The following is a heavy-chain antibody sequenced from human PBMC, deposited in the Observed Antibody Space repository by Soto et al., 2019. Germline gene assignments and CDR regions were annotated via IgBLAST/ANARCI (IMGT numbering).Heavy chain of an antibody. J-gene: IGHJ3*02. V-gene: IGHV1-2*04. CDR3: ARDLEPGYSSSWYGDAFDI. CDR2: INPNSGGT. D-gene: IGHD6-13*01. CDR1: GYTFTSYA. Sequence: ASVKVSCKASGYTFTSYAMNWVRQAPGQGLEWMGWINPNSGGTNYAQKFQGWVTMTRDTSISTAYMELSRLRSDDTAVYYCARDLEPGYSSSWYGDAFDIWGQGTMVTVSS.